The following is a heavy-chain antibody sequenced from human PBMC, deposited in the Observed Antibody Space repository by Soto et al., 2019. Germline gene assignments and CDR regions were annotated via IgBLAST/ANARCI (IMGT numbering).Heavy chain of an antibody. CDR3: ARDCHSYGSDDAFDI. CDR2: IWYDGSNK. D-gene: IGHD5-18*01. J-gene: IGHJ3*02. CDR1: GFTFSSYG. Sequence: GGSLRLSCAASGFTFSSYGMHWVRQAPGKGLEWVAVIWYDGSNKYYADSVKGRFTISRDNSKNTLYLQMNSLRAEDTAVYYCARDCHSYGSDDAFDIWGQGTMVTVSS. V-gene: IGHV3-33*01.